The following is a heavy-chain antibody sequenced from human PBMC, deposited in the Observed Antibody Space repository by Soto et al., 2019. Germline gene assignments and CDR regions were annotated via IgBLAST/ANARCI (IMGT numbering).Heavy chain of an antibody. V-gene: IGHV3-23*01. CDR3: ARDPSGSGPDFDY. CDR2: ISDSDGST. J-gene: IGHJ4*01. Sequence: PGGSLRLSCAASGFTFSSYAMNWVRQAPGKGLEWVSGISDSDGSTNYANSVKGRFTISRDNSKNTLYLQMNSLRAEDTAVYYCARDPSGSGPDFDYWGQGTLVTVS. CDR1: GFTFSSYA. D-gene: IGHD6-19*01.